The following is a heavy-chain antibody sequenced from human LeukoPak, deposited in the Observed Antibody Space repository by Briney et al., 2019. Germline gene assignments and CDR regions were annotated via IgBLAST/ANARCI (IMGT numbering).Heavy chain of an antibody. CDR1: GFAFSSYS. J-gene: IGHJ4*02. CDR2: ISSSSTYI. Sequence: GGSLRLSCAASGFAFSSYSMNWVRQAPGRGLEWVSSISSSSTYIYYADSVKGRFTISRDSAKNSLYLQMNSLRAEDTAVYYCARDLVPAAMLWEDYGDYVFDYWGQRTLVTVSS. CDR3: ARDLVPAAMLWEDYGDYVFDY. V-gene: IGHV3-21*01. D-gene: IGHD2-2*01.